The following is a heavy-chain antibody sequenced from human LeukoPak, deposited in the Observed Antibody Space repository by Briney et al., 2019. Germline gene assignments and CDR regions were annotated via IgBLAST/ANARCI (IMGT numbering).Heavy chain of an antibody. CDR1: GFTFSNYW. J-gene: IGHJ3*02. CDR3: ARAQYGDAFDI. CDR2: IKTDGSST. Sequence: GGSLRLSCAASGFTFSNYWMHWVRQAPAKGLVWVSRIKTDGSSTSYADSVKGRFTITRDNAKNTLYLQMNSLRAEDTAVYYCARAQYGDAFDIWGQGTMVTVSS. D-gene: IGHD4-17*01. V-gene: IGHV3-74*01.